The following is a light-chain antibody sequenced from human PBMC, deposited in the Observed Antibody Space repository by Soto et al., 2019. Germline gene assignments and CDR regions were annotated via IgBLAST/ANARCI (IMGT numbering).Light chain of an antibody. CDR2: GAS. J-gene: IGKJ1*01. CDR3: QQYNEWPPRT. V-gene: IGKV3D-15*01. Sequence: EVVVTQSPATLSLSPGERASRSCRTSQSVNTDLAWYQQTPGQAPRLLIYGASTRATGILARFSGTGSATEFTLTISSLQSEDFAVYYCQQYNEWPPRTFGHGTKVEIK. CDR1: QSVNTD.